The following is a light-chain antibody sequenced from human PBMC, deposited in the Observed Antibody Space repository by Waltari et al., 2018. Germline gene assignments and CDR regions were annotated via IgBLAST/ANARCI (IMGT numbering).Light chain of an antibody. V-gene: IGKV4-1*01. CDR1: RSVLYSSNNKNY. J-gene: IGKJ4*01. Sequence: DFVMTQSPDSLAVSLGARATINCKSSRSVLYSSNNKNYLAWYQQKPRQPPKLLIYWGSTRESGVPDRFSGSGSATDFTLTSSSLQAEDVAVYYCQQYYVWPPITFGGGTKLEI. CDR3: QQYYVWPPIT. CDR2: WGS.